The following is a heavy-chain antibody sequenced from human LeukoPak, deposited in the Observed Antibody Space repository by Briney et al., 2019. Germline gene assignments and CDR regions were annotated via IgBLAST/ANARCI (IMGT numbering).Heavy chain of an antibody. V-gene: IGHV4-34*01. D-gene: IGHD6-19*01. CDR3: ARGGMAVLGANWFDP. Sequence: PSETLSLTCAVYGGSFSDYYWSWIRQPPGKGLEWIGEINHSGSTNYNPSLKSRVTISVDTSKNQFSLELSSVTAADTAVYYCARGGMAVLGANWFDPWGQGTLVTVSS. CDR1: GGSFSDYY. CDR2: INHSGST. J-gene: IGHJ5*02.